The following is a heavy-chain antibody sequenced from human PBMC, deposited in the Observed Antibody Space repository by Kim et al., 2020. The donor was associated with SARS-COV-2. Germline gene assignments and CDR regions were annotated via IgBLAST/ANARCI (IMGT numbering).Heavy chain of an antibody. J-gene: IGHJ6*02. CDR2: ISAYNGNT. Sequence: ASVKVSCKASGYTFTSYGISWVRQAPGQGLEWMGWISAYNGNTNYAQKLQGRVTMTTDTSTSKAYMELRSLRSDDTAVYYCARGLEMATITRSRGWGFFDPTPYYGMDVWGQGTTVTVSS. D-gene: IGHD5-12*01. CDR1: GYTFTSYG. V-gene: IGHV1-18*01. CDR3: ARGLEMATITRSRGWGFFDPTPYYGMDV.